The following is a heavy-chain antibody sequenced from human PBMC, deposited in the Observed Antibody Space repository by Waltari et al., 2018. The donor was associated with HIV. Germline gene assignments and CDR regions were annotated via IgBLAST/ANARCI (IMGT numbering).Heavy chain of an antibody. CDR1: GFPFGSFS. CDR2: ISKDSNKK. CDR3: AREVSGSPYFFNY. Sequence: EVQLVQSGGGLVQPGGSRRLACVTSGFPFGSFSMSWVRQAPGKGLEWVANISKDSNKKNYVDSVKGRFIIFRDNAGNSLFLDMTDLRGEDTGLYYCAREVSGSPYFFNYWGQGAMLIVSP. V-gene: IGHV3-7*03. D-gene: IGHD2-21*01. J-gene: IGHJ4*02.